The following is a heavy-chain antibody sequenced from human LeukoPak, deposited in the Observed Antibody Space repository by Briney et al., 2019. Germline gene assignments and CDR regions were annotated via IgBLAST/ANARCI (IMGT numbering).Heavy chain of an antibody. Sequence: SETLSLTCAVYGGSFRGYYWSWIRQPPGKGLEWIGEINQRRNTNYNPSLKSRVIISIDTSKNQFSLKLSSVTAADTAVYYCARHGWHAWYFDLWGRGTLVTVSS. CDR3: ARHGWHAWYFDL. CDR1: GGSFRGYY. D-gene: IGHD6-19*01. CDR2: INQRRNT. J-gene: IGHJ2*01. V-gene: IGHV4-34*01.